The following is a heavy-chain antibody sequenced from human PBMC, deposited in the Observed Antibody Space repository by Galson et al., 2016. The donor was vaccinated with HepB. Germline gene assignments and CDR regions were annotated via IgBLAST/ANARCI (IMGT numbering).Heavy chain of an antibody. CDR2: IGWNSGSI. V-gene: IGHV3-9*01. D-gene: IGHD4-11*01. CDR3: AKDITLDYSNYRGSYYYYYMDV. Sequence: SLRLSCAASGFTFDDYAMHWVRQAPGKGLEWVSGIGWNSGSIGYADSVKGRFTISRDNAKNSLYLQMNSLRAEDTALYYCAKDITLDYSNYRGSYYYYYMDVWGKGTAVTVSS. CDR1: GFTFDDYA. J-gene: IGHJ6*03.